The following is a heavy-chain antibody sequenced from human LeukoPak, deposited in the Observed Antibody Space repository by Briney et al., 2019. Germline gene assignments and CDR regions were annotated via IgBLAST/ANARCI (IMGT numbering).Heavy chain of an antibody. CDR2: ISSSGSTI. D-gene: IGHD3-22*01. Sequence: LSLTCTVSGASISSYYWSWIRQAPGKGLEWVSYISSSGSTIYYADSVKGRFTISRDNAKNSLYLQMNSLRAEDTAVYYCARDYYDSSGYYYFDYWGQGTLVTVSS. V-gene: IGHV3-11*04. CDR1: GASISSYY. CDR3: ARDYYDSSGYYYFDY. J-gene: IGHJ4*02.